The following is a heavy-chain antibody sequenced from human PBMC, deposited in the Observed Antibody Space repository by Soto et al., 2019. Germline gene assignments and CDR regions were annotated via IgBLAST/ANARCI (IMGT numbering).Heavy chain of an antibody. D-gene: IGHD3-22*01. CDR2: ISSSSTI. CDR3: ARDRGRYYDSSGYYEPPHFDY. V-gene: IGHV3-48*02. J-gene: IGHJ4*02. CDR1: GFNFIGYS. Sequence: WGSQRLSCAASGFNFIGYSMNWIRQAPAKGLMLFSYISSSSTIYYADSVKGRFTISRDNAKNSLYLQMNSLRDEDTAVYYCARDRGRYYDSSGYYEPPHFDYWGQGTLVTVSS.